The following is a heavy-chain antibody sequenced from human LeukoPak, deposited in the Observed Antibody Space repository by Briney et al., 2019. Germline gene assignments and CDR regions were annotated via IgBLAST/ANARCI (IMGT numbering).Heavy chain of an antibody. CDR3: ARDVYRSVAATGWFDP. D-gene: IGHD2-15*01. Sequence: PGGSLRLSCAASGFTFSSYSMKWVRQAPGKGLEWVSSISTSSSYIYYADSVKGRFTISRDNAKNSLYLQMNSLRAEDTAVYYCARDVYRSVAATGWFDPWGQGTLVTVSS. V-gene: IGHV3-21*01. J-gene: IGHJ5*02. CDR2: ISTSSSYI. CDR1: GFTFSSYS.